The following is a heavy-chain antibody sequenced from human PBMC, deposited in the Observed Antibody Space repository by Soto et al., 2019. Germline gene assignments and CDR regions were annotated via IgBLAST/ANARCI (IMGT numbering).Heavy chain of an antibody. D-gene: IGHD4-17*01. V-gene: IGHV4-34*01. Sequence: QVQLQQWGAGLLKPSETLSLTCAVYGGSFSGYYWSWIRQPPGKGLEWIGEINHSGSTTYNPYRRRRVTISVDTSTIQFSLKLSSVTAADTAVYYCARGFSLRTTVTKRWFDPWGQGTLVTVSS. CDR3: ARGFSLRTTVTKRWFDP. CDR2: INHSGST. CDR1: GGSFSGYY. J-gene: IGHJ5*02.